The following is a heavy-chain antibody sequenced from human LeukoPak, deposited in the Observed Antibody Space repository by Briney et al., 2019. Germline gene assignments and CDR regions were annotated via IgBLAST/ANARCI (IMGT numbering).Heavy chain of an antibody. V-gene: IGHV1-2*02. CDR3: ARDCDTDMLTGAFDI. CDR1: GYIFTGHF. J-gene: IGHJ3*02. Sequence: ASVKVSCKASGYIFTGHFMHWVRQAPGQGLEWMGWINPNSGATNYAQKFQGRVTMTRDTSISTAYMELSWLRSDDTAVYYCARDCDTDMLTGAFDIWGQGTMVTVSS. D-gene: IGHD5-18*01. CDR2: INPNSGAT.